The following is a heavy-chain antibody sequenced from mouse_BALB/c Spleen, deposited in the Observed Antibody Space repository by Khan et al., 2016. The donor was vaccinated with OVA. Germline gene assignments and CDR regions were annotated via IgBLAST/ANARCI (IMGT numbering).Heavy chain of an antibody. D-gene: IGHD2-10*01. CDR3: SRAYYGNYRDAMDY. V-gene: IGHV2-6-7*01. CDR2: IWGDGSK. J-gene: IGHJ4*01. Sequence: VELVESGPGLVAPSQSLSITCTVSGFSLNGYGVNWVRQPPGKGLEWLGMIWGDGSKDYNSALKSRLTISKDKSKSQVVLKMNSLQTDDTAMYYCSRAYYGNYRDAMDYWGQGTSVTVSS. CDR1: GFSLNGYG.